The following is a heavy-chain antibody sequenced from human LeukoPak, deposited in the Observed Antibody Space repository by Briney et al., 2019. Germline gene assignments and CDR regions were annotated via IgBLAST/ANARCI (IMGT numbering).Heavy chain of an antibody. CDR3: ARGDFCSSSNCYLRPMDV. V-gene: IGHV4-59*01. CDR1: GGSISDYY. J-gene: IGHJ6*03. Sequence: PSETLSLTCTVSGGSISDYYWNWIRQPPGKGLEWIGYIYYSGSTTYNPSLKSRATTSVDTAKNQFSLKLRSVTAADTAVYYCARGDFCSSSNCYLRPMDVWGKGTTVTVSS. CDR2: IYYSGST. D-gene: IGHD2-2*01.